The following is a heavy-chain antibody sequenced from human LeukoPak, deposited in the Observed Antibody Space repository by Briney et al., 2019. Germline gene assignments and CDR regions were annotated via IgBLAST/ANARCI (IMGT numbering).Heavy chain of an antibody. V-gene: IGHV1-3*01. Sequence: ASVKVSCKAARYTFTRYALHWVRRAPGQRLECMGWINGGNGNTKYSQKCQGRVTITRDTAASTAYMELSSLRSEDTAVYYCARGYYDILTGYSRTWFDPWGQGTLVTVSS. CDR2: INGGNGNT. D-gene: IGHD3-9*01. CDR3: ARGYYDILTGYSRTWFDP. J-gene: IGHJ5*02. CDR1: RYTFTRYA.